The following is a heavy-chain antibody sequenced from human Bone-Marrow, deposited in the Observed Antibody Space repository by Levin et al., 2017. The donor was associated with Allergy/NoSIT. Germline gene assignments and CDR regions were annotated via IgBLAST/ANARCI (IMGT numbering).Heavy chain of an antibody. Sequence: PGESLKISCAASGFTVSSNYMSWVRQAPGKGLEWVSVIYSGGSTYYADSVKGRFTISRDNSKNTLYLQMNSLRAEDTAVYYCARVPTMPYCTNGVCYVFDWFDPWGQGTLVTVSS. D-gene: IGHD2-8*01. V-gene: IGHV3-53*01. J-gene: IGHJ5*02. CDR1: GFTVSSNY. CDR2: IYSGGST. CDR3: ARVPTMPYCTNGVCYVFDWFDP.